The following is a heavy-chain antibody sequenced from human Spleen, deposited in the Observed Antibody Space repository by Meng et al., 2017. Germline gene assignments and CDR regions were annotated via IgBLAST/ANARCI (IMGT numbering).Heavy chain of an antibody. J-gene: IGHJ4*02. CDR3: ARARYYYDSSGYLDY. CDR1: GFTLSSYA. D-gene: IGHD3-22*01. CDR2: ISGSGGST. V-gene: IGHV3-23*01. Sequence: GESPKISCAASGFTLSSYAMSWVRQAPGKGLEWVSAISGSGGSTYYADSVKGRFTISRDNSKNTLYLQMNSLRAEDTAVYYCARARYYYDSSGYLDYWGQGTLVTVSS.